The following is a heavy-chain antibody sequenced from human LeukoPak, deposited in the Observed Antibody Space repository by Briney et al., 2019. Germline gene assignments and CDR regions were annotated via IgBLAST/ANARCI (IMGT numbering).Heavy chain of an antibody. D-gene: IGHD2-15*01. CDR1: GDSVTTYY. J-gene: IGHJ4*02. V-gene: IGHV4-59*02. CDR3: ARGRPSGGSCYEDY. CDR2: IYYTGST. Sequence: PSETLSLTCTVSGDSVTTYYWTWIRQPPGKGLEWIGYIYYTGSTNYNPSLKSRVTISLDASKNQFSLKLSSVTAADTAVYYCARGRPSGGSCYEDYWGQGTLVTVSS.